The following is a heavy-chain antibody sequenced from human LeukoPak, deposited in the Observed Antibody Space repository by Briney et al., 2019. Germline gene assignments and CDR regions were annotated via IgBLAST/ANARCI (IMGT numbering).Heavy chain of an antibody. V-gene: IGHV4-30-2*01. J-gene: IGHJ4*02. CDR2: IYHSGST. CDR1: GGSITRSNYY. CDR3: ARGTGVTSFDY. Sequence: SETLSLTCIVSGGSITRSNYYWGWIRQPPGKGLEWIGYIYHSGSTYYNPSLKSRVTISVDRSKNQFSLKLSSVTAADTAVYYCARGTGVTSFDYWGQGTLVTVSS. D-gene: IGHD2-2*01.